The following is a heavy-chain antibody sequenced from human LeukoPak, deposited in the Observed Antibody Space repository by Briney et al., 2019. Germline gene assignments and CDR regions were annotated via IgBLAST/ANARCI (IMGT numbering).Heavy chain of an antibody. CDR1: GFTFSIYG. Sequence: PGGSQRLSCAASGFTFSIYGMRSARQAPSKGLEWVADIWYDGSNKYYADSMKGRFTISRDNSKNTLHLQMNSLRAEDTAVYYCARERTSTPCFDYWGQGTLVTVSS. V-gene: IGHV3-33*01. CDR2: IWYDGSNK. D-gene: IGHD3-3*02. J-gene: IGHJ4*02. CDR3: ARERTSTPCFDY.